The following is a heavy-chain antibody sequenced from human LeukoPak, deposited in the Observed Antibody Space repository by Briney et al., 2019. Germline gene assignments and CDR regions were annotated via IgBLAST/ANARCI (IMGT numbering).Heavy chain of an antibody. D-gene: IGHD3-22*01. V-gene: IGHV1-2*02. CDR1: GYTFTGYY. CDR2: INPNSGGT. CDR3: AASYCYDSSGYSGPCKE. J-gene: IGHJ4*02. Sequence: ASVKVSCKASGYTFTGYYMHWVRQAPGQGREWMGWINPNSGGTNYAQKFQGSVTMTRDTSISTAYMELSRLRSEDTAVYYCAASYCYDSSGYSGPCKEWGQGTLVTVSS.